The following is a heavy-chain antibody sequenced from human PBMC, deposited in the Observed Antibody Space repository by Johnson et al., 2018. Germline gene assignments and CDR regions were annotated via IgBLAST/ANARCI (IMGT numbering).Heavy chain of an antibody. Sequence: QLVQSGGGLVQPWGSLRLSCAASGFTFSSYDMHWVRQATGKGLEWVSAIGTAGDTYYPGSVKGRFPISRENAKNSLYLQMTSLRAGDTAVYYCARGALWFGEEDAFDIWGQGTMVTVSS. CDR1: GFTFSSYD. D-gene: IGHD3-10*01. J-gene: IGHJ3*02. V-gene: IGHV3-13*01. CDR2: IGTAGDT. CDR3: ARGALWFGEEDAFDI.